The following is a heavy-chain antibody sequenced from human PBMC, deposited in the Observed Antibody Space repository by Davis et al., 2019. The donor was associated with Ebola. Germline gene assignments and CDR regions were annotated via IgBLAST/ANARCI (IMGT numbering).Heavy chain of an antibody. V-gene: IGHV3-23*01. CDR1: GFNFRTYS. D-gene: IGHD6-13*01. J-gene: IGHJ4*02. CDR2: ISSSGTVT. CDR3: AKTYSSSWYSSTARGDY. Sequence: GGSLRLSCVASGFNFRTYSMHWVRQPPGKGLEWISSISSSGTVTYYADSVKGRFTISRDSSKNTLDLQMNSLRAEDTAVYYCAKTYSSSWYSSTARGDYWGQGTLVTVSS.